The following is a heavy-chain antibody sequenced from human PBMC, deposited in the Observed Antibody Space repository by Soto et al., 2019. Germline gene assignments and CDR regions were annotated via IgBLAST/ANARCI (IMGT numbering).Heavy chain of an antibody. V-gene: IGHV3-9*01. CDR1: GFTFDDYA. D-gene: IGHD3-10*01. CDR3: AKDYYGSGSYGGYYYYGMDV. J-gene: IGHJ6*02. Sequence: GGSLRLSCAASGFTFDDYAMHWVRQAPGKGLEWVSGISWNSGSIGYADSVKGRFTISRDNAKNSLYLQMNSLRAEDTALYYCAKDYYGSGSYGGYYYYGMDVWGQGTTVTVSS. CDR2: ISWNSGSI.